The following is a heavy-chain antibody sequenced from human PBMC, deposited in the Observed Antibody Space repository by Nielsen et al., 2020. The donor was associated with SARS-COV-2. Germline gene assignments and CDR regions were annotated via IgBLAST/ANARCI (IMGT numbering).Heavy chain of an antibody. CDR3: AKSNVVRGIIGYYFEY. V-gene: IGHV3-48*02. Sequence: GESLKISCAASGFTFSSYSMNWVRQAPGKGLEWVSYISSSSTIYYADSVKGRFTISRDNAKNSLYLQMNSLRDEDTAVYYCAKSNVVRGIIGYYFEYWGRGTAVNVSS. CDR2: ISSSSTI. D-gene: IGHD3-10*01. J-gene: IGHJ4*02. CDR1: GFTFSSYS.